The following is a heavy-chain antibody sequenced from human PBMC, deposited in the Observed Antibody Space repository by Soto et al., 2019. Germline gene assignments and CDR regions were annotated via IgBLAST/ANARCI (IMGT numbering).Heavy chain of an antibody. Sequence: QVQLVQSGTEVRKPGASVKVSCKTYGYTFTNYGIAWVRQAPGQGLEWMGWINTYNDNTKYAQKFQGRVTMTADTSTGTAYLDVGGLRSDDTAMYYCATTFNRYDSRGYYFFNWGQGTLVTVSS. D-gene: IGHD3-22*01. V-gene: IGHV1-18*04. CDR3: ATTFNRYDSRGYYFFN. CDR2: INTYNDNT. J-gene: IGHJ4*02. CDR1: GYTFTNYG.